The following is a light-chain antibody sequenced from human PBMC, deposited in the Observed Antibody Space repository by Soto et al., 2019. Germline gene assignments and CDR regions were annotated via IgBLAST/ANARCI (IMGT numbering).Light chain of an antibody. V-gene: IGKV1-5*01. J-gene: IGKJ1*01. CDR2: GVF. Sequence: DILLTQSPATLSLSTGDRATLSCRASQSITNLLAWYQQKPGKAPKLLIYGVFNMERGIPSRFSGSGSGTDFTLTISGLQPEDFATYYCQEYRSDTKTFGQGTKVDIK. CDR3: QEYRSDTKT. CDR1: QSITNL.